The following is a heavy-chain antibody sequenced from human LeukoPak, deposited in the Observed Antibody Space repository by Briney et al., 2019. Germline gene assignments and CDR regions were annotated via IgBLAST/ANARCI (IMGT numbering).Heavy chain of an antibody. V-gene: IGHV4-59*01. D-gene: IGHD3-10*01. CDR3: ARDRFTMVRGVKGNWFDP. J-gene: IGHJ5*02. CDR1: GGSITSYY. CDR2: VSYTGTT. Sequence: SETLSLTCTVSGGSITSYYWSWIRQPPGKGLECIGCVSYTGTTNYNPSLKSRVTISIDTSKNQFSLNLNSVTAADTAVYYCARDRFTMVRGVKGNWFDPWGQGTLVTVSS.